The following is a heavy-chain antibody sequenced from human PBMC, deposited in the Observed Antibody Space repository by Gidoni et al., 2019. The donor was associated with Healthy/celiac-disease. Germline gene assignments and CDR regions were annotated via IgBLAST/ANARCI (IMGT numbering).Heavy chain of an antibody. V-gene: IGHV4-59*01. CDR2: IYYSGST. J-gene: IGHJ4*02. D-gene: IGHD2-21*02. CDR3: ARVGGDLNFDY. CDR1: GGSISSYY. Sequence: QVQLQESGPGLVKPSETLSLTCPVSGGSISSYYWSWIRQPPGQGLEWIGYIYYSGSTNYNPSLKSRVTISVDTSKNQFSLKLSSVTAADTAVYYCARVGGDLNFDYWGQGTLVTVSS.